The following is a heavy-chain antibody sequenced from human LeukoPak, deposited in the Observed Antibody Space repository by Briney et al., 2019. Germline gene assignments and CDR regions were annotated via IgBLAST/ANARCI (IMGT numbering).Heavy chain of an antibody. D-gene: IGHD1-1*01. CDR3: AKDKGGITYVFDY. CDR2: IYSGGST. V-gene: IGHV3-66*01. J-gene: IGHJ4*02. Sequence: GGSLRLSCAASGFTVSSNYMSWVRQAPGKGLEWVSVIYSGGSTYYADSVKGRFTISRDNSKNTLYLQMNSLRAEDTAVYYCAKDKGGITYVFDYWGQGTLVTVSS. CDR1: GFTVSSNY.